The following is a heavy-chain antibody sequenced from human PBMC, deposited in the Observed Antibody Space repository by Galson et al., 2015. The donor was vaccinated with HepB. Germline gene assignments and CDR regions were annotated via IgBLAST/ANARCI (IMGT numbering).Heavy chain of an antibody. D-gene: IGHD2-15*01. CDR2: IIPIFGTA. V-gene: IGHV1-69*13. CDR3: ARGRVVVVAATRYYYYYGMDV. J-gene: IGHJ6*02. Sequence: SVKVSYKASGGTFSSYAISWVRQAPGQGLEWMGGIIPIFGTANYAQKFQGRVTITADESTSTAYMELSSLRSEDTAVYYCARGRVVVVAATRYYYYYGMDVWGQGTTVTVSS. CDR1: GGTFSSYA.